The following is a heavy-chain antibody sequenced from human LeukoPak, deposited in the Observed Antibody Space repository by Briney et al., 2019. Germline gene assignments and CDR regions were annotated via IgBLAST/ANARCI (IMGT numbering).Heavy chain of an antibody. J-gene: IGHJ5*02. V-gene: IGHV3-73*01. CDR1: GFTFSGSA. CDR3: TRLMVRDYGDYANWFDP. CDR2: IRSKAHSYAT. D-gene: IGHD4-17*01. Sequence: PGGSLRLSCAASGFTFSGSAMHWVRQASGKGLEWVGRIRSKAHSYATAYAASVKGRFTISRDDSKNTAYLQMNSLKTEDTAVYYCTRLMVRDYGDYANWFDPWGQGTLVTVSS.